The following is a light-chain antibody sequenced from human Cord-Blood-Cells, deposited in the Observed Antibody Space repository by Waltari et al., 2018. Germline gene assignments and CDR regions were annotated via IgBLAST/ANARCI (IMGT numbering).Light chain of an antibody. V-gene: IGKV4-1*01. CDR3: QQYYCTPYT. CDR1: QSVLYSSNNKNY. CDR2: WAS. Sequence: IVMTQSPYSLAVSLGERATINCKSSQSVLYSSNNKNYLAWYQQKPGQPPKLLIYWASTRESGVPDRFSGSGSGTDFTLTISSLQAEDVAVYYCQQYYCTPYTFGQGTKLEIK. J-gene: IGKJ2*01.